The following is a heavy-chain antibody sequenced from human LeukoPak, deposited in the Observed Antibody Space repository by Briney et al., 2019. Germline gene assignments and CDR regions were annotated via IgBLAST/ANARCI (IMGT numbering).Heavy chain of an antibody. CDR2: ISSSSSSI. Sequence: GGSLRLSCAASGFAFSSCAMSWVRQAPGKGLEWVSYISSSSSSIYYADSVKGRFTISRDNAKNSLYLQMNSLRAEDTAVYYCARDLSGWPFDYWGQGTLVTVSS. D-gene: IGHD6-19*01. V-gene: IGHV3-48*04. CDR1: GFAFSSCA. CDR3: ARDLSGWPFDY. J-gene: IGHJ4*02.